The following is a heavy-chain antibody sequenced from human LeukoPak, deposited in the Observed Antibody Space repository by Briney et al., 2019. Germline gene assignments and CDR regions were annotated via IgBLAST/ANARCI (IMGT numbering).Heavy chain of an antibody. D-gene: IGHD7-27*01. CDR1: GFSFSNAW. CDR2: IRSNSDGGTI. V-gene: IGHV3-15*07. J-gene: IGHJ4*02. CDR3: AGWGSVNY. Sequence: GGSLRLSCATSGFSFSNAWMNWVRQAPGKGLEWVGRIRSNSDGGTIDYAASVKDRFTLSRDDSKNTLYLQLNSLQTADTAVYYCAGWGSVNYWGQGSLVTVSS.